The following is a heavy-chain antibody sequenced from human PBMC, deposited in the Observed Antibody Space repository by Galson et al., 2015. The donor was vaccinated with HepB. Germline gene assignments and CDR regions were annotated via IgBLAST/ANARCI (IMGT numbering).Heavy chain of an antibody. J-gene: IGHJ3*02. Sequence: SLRLSCAASGFTFSSYGMHWVRQAPGKGLEWVAVIWYDGSNKYYADSVKGRFTISRDNSKNTLYLQMNSLRAEDTAVYYCARESVEMATISAFDIWGQGTMVTVSS. D-gene: IGHD5-24*01. V-gene: IGHV3-33*01. CDR1: GFTFSSYG. CDR2: IWYDGSNK. CDR3: ARESVEMATISAFDI.